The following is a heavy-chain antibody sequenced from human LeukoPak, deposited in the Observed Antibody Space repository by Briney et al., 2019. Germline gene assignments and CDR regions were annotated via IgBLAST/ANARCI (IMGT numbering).Heavy chain of an antibody. CDR3: AKDHDATWSGFDI. J-gene: IGHJ3*02. CDR2: IGYDGTNK. Sequence: PGGSLRLSCAAALFIFNNYDMHWVRQAPGKGLEWVAFIGYDGTNKYYGDSVKGRFTVSRDNSKKTLYLQLNSLRAEDTAVYYCAKDHDATWSGFDIWGQGTMVTVSS. D-gene: IGHD3-3*01. CDR1: LFIFNNYD. V-gene: IGHV3-30*02.